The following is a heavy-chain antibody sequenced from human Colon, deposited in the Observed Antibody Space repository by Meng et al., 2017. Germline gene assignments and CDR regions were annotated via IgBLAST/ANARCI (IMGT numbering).Heavy chain of an antibody. CDR3: ARNWVGGGLLFDH. D-gene: IGHD3-16*01. V-gene: IGHV4-59*11. CDR1: GGSISNLY. CDR2: IYSGGHI. Sequence: QLQLQESGSGLVKPSQTLSLTCGVSGGSISNLYYSWIRQPPGKGLEWVGYIYSGGHINYNPSLKSRATISIDTSKNQLSLNLTSVTADDTAVYYCARNWVGGGLLFDHWGQGTLVTVSS. J-gene: IGHJ4*02.